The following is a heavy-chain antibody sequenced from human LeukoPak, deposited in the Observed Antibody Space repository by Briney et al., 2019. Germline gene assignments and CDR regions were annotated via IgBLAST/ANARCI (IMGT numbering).Heavy chain of an antibody. J-gene: IGHJ4*02. CDR2: ISGNGGST. Sequence: RGSLRLSCSASGFTFSRYPMHWVRQAPGKGLEYVSAISGNGGSTYYADSVKGRFTISRDNSKNTLYLQMSSLRTEDTAIYYCVKAQYDFWSGLDYWGQGTLVTVSS. CDR3: VKAQYDFWSGLDY. V-gene: IGHV3-64D*09. CDR1: GFTFSRYP. D-gene: IGHD3-3*01.